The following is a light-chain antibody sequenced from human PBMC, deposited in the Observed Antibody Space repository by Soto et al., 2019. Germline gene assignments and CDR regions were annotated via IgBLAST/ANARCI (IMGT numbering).Light chain of an antibody. CDR1: SSNIGAGYD. CDR3: QSYDSTLSARYV. J-gene: IGLJ1*01. CDR2: GNT. V-gene: IGLV1-40*01. Sequence: QSVLTQPPSVSGAPGQRVTISCTGSSSNIGAGYDVHWYQQRPGTAPKLLIFGNTNRPSEVPDRFSGSKSGTSASLAITGLQAEDEGDYYCQSYDSTLSARYVFGTGTKVTVL.